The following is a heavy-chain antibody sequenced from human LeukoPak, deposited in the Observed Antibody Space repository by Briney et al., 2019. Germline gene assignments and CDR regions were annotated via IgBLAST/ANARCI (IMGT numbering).Heavy chain of an antibody. CDR1: GGSFSGYY. D-gene: IGHD3-10*01. V-gene: IGHV4-34*01. CDR2: INHSGST. CDR3: ARDPNLYGSGAFDY. Sequence: PSETLSLTCAVYGGSFSGYYWSWIRQPPGKGLEWIGEINHSGSTNYNPSLKSRVNISMDTSKTQFSLKLSSVTAADTAVYYCARDPNLYGSGAFDYWGQGTLVIVSS. J-gene: IGHJ4*02.